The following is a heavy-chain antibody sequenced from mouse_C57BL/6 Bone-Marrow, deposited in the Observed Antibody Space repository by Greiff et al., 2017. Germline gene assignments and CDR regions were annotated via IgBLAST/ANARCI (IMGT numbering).Heavy chain of an antibody. CDR3: ARGDYGSSYWYFDV. CDR1: GYTFTDYY. J-gene: IGHJ1*03. V-gene: IGHV1-76*01. D-gene: IGHD1-1*01. Sequence: VKVVESGAELVRPGASVKLSCKASGYTFTDYYINWVKQRPGQGLEWIARIYPGSGNTYYNEKFKGKATLTAEKSSSTAYMQLSSLTSEDSAVYVGARGDYGSSYWYFDVWGTGTTVTVSS. CDR2: IYPGSGNT.